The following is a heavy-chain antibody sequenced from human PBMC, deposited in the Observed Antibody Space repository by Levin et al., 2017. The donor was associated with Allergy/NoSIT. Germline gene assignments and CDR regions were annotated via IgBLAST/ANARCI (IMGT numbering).Heavy chain of an antibody. V-gene: IGHV3-23*01. D-gene: IGHD6-13*01. CDR2: ISGSGGST. CDR1: GFTFSSYA. J-gene: IGHJ5*02. Sequence: ETLSLTCAASGFTFSSYAMSWVRQAPGKGLEWVSAISGSGGSTYYADSVKGRFTISRDNSKNTLYLQMNSLRAEDTAVYYCAKDLRSGSSLNWFDPWGQGTLVTVSS. CDR3: AKDLRSGSSLNWFDP.